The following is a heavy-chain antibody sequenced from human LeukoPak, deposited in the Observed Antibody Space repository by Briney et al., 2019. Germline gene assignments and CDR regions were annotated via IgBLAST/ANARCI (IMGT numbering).Heavy chain of an antibody. D-gene: IGHD2-8*01. V-gene: IGHV3-7*01. J-gene: IGHJ4*02. CDR2: IKRDGSDK. CDR3: ARDADTNSRYSRFDY. Sequence: GGSLRLSCAASGFTFSSYWMSWVRQAPGKGLEWVANIKRDGSDKYYVGSVEGRFTISRDNSKNTLYLQMNSLRAEDTAVYFCARDADTNSRYSRFDYWGQGTLVAVSS. CDR1: GFTFSSYW.